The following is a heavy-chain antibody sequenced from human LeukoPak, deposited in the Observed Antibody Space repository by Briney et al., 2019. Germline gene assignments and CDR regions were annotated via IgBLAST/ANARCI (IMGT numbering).Heavy chain of an antibody. CDR3: ARDLREYREYVAYFDS. D-gene: IGHD3-16*01. J-gene: IGHJ4*02. V-gene: IGHV3-30-3*01. CDR1: GFTFSNHA. Sequence: GGSLRLSCTASGFTFSNHAMHWVRQVPGKGLEWVAVIFYDGSHKYFADSVKGRFTISRDNSEHTLSLQMNSLRTEDTAVYYCARDLREYREYVAYFDSWGQGTLVTVSS. CDR2: IFYDGSHK.